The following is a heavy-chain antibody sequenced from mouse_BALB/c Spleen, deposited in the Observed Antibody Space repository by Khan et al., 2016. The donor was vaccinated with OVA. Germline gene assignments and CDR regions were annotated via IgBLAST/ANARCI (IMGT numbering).Heavy chain of an antibody. D-gene: IGHD2-3*01. V-gene: IGHV2-6*02. Sequence: QVQLKESGPGLVAPSQSLSITCTVSGFSLTTYGVHWVRQPPGKGLEWLVVIWSDGSTNYNSVLKSRLSISKDNSKSQVFLKMNRLQTDDTAMYYCARWFDGYSSLYAMDYWGQGTSVTVSS. CDR2: IWSDGST. CDR3: ARWFDGYSSLYAMDY. J-gene: IGHJ4*01. CDR1: GFSLTTYG.